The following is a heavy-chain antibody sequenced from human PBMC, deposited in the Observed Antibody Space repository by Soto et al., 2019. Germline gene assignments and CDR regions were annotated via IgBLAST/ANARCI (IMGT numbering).Heavy chain of an antibody. D-gene: IGHD3-10*01. CDR1: GYTFTSYD. CDR2: MNPNSGNT. CDR3: ARGPTRLWFGEGFDP. Sequence: QVQLVQSGAEVKKPGASVKVSCKASGYTFTSYDINWVRQATGQGLEWMGWMNPNSGNTGYAQKCLGRVTMNRNTSVSTAYMELTSLRSEDTAVYYCARGPTRLWFGEGFDPWGQGTLVTVSS. J-gene: IGHJ5*02. V-gene: IGHV1-8*01.